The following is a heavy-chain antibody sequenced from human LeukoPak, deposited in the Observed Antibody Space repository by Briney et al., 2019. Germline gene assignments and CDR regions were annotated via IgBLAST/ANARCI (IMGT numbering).Heavy chain of an antibody. J-gene: IGHJ5*02. Sequence: SETLSLTCTVSGGSISSYYWSWIRQPPGKGPEWIGYIYYSGSTNYNPSLKSRVTISVDTSKNQFSLKLNSVTAADTAVYYCVRGANRYDPWGQGTLVTVSS. V-gene: IGHV4-59*01. CDR3: VRGANRYDP. CDR1: GGSISSYY. CDR2: IYYSGST.